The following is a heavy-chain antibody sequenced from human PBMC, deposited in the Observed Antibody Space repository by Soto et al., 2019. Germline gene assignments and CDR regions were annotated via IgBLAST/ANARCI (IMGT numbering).Heavy chain of an antibody. D-gene: IGHD1-7*01. V-gene: IGHV3-30-3*01. Sequence: LRLSCAASGFTFSSYAMHWVRQAPGKGLEWVAVISYDGSNKYYADSVKGRFTISRDNSKNTLYLQMNSLRAEDTAVYYCARDRLELRAFDIWGQGTMVTVSS. CDR1: GFTFSSYA. J-gene: IGHJ3*02. CDR2: ISYDGSNK. CDR3: ARDRLELRAFDI.